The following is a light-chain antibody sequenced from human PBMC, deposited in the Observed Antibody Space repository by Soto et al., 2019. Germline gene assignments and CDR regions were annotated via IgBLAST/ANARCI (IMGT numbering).Light chain of an antibody. CDR3: QQRSNFMYT. V-gene: IGKV3-11*01. CDR1: QSVSSY. J-gene: IGKJ2*01. CDR2: DAS. Sequence: EIVLTQSPATLSLSPGERVTLSCRASQSVSSYLAWYQQQPGQAPRLLIYDASKRATGIPARFSGSGSGTDFTLTISSLAPEDFAVYYCQQRSNFMYTFGQGTKLEIK.